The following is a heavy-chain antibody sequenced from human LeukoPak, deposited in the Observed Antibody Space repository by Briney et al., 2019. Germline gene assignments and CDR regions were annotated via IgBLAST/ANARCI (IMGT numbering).Heavy chain of an antibody. V-gene: IGHV3-72*01. Sequence: GGSLRLSCAASRFTFSTYAMSWVRQAPGKGLEWVGRSRDKGNSYTTAYAASVRGRFTISRDDSKNSLYLQMNSLKIEDTAVYYCTKLARAPRDFDYWGQGTLVTVSS. D-gene: IGHD3-10*01. CDR1: RFTFSTYA. CDR3: TKLARAPRDFDY. CDR2: SRDKGNSYTT. J-gene: IGHJ4*01.